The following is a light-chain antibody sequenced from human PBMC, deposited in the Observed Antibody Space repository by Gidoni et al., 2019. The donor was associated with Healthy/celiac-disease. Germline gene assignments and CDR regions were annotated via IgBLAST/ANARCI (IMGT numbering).Light chain of an antibody. CDR2: AAS. Sequence: DIQMTQSPSSLSASVGDRVTITCRASQSISSYLTWYQQNPGKAPKLLIYAASSLQSGVPSRFSGSGSGTDFTLTISSLQPEDFATDYCQQRYSTPLTFGPGTKVDIK. CDR1: QSISSY. CDR3: QQRYSTPLT. J-gene: IGKJ3*01. V-gene: IGKV1-39*01.